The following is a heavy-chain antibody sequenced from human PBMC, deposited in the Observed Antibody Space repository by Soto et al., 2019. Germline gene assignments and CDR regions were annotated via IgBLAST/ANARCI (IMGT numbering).Heavy chain of an antibody. D-gene: IGHD2-15*01. CDR3: ARGYCSGSTCYSGGY. CDR2: ISDSGSNT. V-gene: IGHV3-48*03. J-gene: IGHJ4*02. Sequence: PGGSLRLSCAAFGFKISCSSMNWVRQAPGRGLEWVASISDSGSNTLYADSVKGRFTVSRDNAKGSLYLQMNSLRAADTAVYYCARGYCSGSTCYSGGYWGQGTLVTVSS. CDR1: GFKISCSS.